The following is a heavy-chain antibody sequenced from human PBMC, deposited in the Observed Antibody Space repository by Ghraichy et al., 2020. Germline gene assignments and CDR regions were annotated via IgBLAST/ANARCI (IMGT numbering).Heavy chain of an antibody. CDR2: MSYNGSDQ. Sequence: LSLTCAASGFSFSIFGMHWARQAPGKGLEWVAVMSYNGSDQFYADSVKGRFTISRDNSKSTLYLQMNSLRPEDTAVYYCAKSGSVAGTRPLDYWGQGTLVTVSS. D-gene: IGHD6-19*01. CDR1: GFSFSIFG. V-gene: IGHV3-30*18. J-gene: IGHJ4*02. CDR3: AKSGSVAGTRPLDY.